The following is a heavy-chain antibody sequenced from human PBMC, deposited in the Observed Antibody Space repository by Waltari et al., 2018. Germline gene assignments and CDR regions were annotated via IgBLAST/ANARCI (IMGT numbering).Heavy chain of an antibody. V-gene: IGHV1-3*01. D-gene: IGHD6-19*01. CDR2: INAGNGNT. J-gene: IGHJ4*02. CDR3: ARTKGPGSGWTTDRRAHYFDY. CDR1: GYTFTSYA. Sequence: QVQLVQSGAEVKKPGASVKVSCKASGYTFTSYAMHWLRQAPGQRLEWMGWINAGNGNTKYSQKFQGRVTITRDTSASTAYMVLSSLRSEDTAVYYCARTKGPGSGWTTDRRAHYFDYWGQGTLVTVSS.